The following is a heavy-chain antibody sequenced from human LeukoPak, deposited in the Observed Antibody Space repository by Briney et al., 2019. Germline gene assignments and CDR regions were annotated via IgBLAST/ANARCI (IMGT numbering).Heavy chain of an antibody. CDR3: ATLPPLRYYYDSSGYYYSFDY. CDR1: GYTLTELS. Sequence: ASVKVSCKVSGYTLTELSMHWVRQAPGKGLEWMGGFDPEDGETIYAQKFQGRVTMTEDTSTDTAYMELSSLRSEDTAVYYCATLPPLRYYYDSSGYYYSFDYWGQGTLVTVSS. V-gene: IGHV1-24*01. CDR2: FDPEDGET. D-gene: IGHD3-22*01. J-gene: IGHJ4*02.